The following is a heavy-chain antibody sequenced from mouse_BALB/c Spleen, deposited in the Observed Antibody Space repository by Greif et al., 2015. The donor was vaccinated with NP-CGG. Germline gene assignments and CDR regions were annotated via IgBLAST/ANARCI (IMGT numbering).Heavy chain of an antibody. J-gene: IGHJ3*01. CDR3: TPLLRLRGWFAY. V-gene: IGHV1S81*02. D-gene: IGHD1-2*01. Sequence: QVQLQQSGAELVKPGASVKLSCKASGYTFTSYYMYWVKQRPGQGLEWIGEINPSNGGTNFNEKFKSKATLTVDKSSSTAYMQLSSLTSEDSAVYYCTPLLRLRGWFAYWGQGTLVTVSA. CDR1: GYTFTSYY. CDR2: INPSNGGT.